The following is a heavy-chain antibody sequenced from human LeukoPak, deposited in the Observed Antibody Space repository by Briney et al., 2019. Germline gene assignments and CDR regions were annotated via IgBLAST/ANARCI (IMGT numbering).Heavy chain of an antibody. CDR2: ISYDGSNE. J-gene: IGHJ3*02. CDR1: GFTFSSYV. CDR3: ARGTIVGATFDAFDI. V-gene: IGHV3-30*04. Sequence: GGSLRLSCAASGFTFSSYVMHWVRQAPGKGLEWVAIISYDGSNEYYADSVKGRFTISRDNSKNTLYLQMNSLRAADTAVYYCARGTIVGATFDAFDIWGQGTMVTVSS. D-gene: IGHD1-26*01.